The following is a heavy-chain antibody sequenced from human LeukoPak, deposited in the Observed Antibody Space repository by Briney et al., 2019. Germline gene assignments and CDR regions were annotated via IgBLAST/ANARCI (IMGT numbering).Heavy chain of an antibody. CDR3: ARGRHYGSGSYFDP. CDR2: IYYSGST. D-gene: IGHD3-10*01. J-gene: IGHJ5*02. V-gene: IGHV4-30-4*01. Sequence: SETLSLTCTVSGGSISSGDYYWSWIRQPPGQGLEWIGYIYYSGSTYYNPSLKSRVTISVDTSKNQFSLRLSSVTAADTAVYYCARGRHYGSGSYFDPWGQGTLVTVSS. CDR1: GGSISSGDYY.